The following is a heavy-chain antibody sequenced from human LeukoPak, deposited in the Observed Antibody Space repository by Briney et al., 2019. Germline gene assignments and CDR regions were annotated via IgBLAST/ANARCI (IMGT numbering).Heavy chain of an antibody. V-gene: IGHV4-39*01. CDR2: IYYSGST. D-gene: IGHD2-21*02. CDR3: ARRVVTLYYFDY. J-gene: IGHJ4*02. Sequence: SETLSLTCTVSGGSISSSSYYWGWIRQPPGKGLEWIGSIYYSGSTYCNPSLKSRVTISVDTSKNQFSLKLSSVTAADTAVYYCARRVVTLYYFDYWGQGTLVTVSS. CDR1: GGSISSSSYY.